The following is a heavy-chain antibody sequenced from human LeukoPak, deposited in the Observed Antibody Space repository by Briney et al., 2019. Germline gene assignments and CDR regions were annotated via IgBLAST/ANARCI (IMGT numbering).Heavy chain of an antibody. CDR2: ISSSSAYI. Sequence: PGGSLRLSCAASGITFSSYTMNWVRQVPGKGLEWVSSISSSSAYIYYADSVKGRFTISRGNAKNSLFLQMNSLRAEDTAVYYCATAGYTTSREYFQHWGQGTLVTVSS. CDR1: GITFSSYT. J-gene: IGHJ1*01. CDR3: ATAGYTTSREYFQH. V-gene: IGHV3-21*01. D-gene: IGHD6-13*01.